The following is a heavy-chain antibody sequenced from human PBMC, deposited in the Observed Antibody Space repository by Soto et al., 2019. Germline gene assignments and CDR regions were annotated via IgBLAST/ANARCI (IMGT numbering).Heavy chain of an antibody. V-gene: IGHV3-30-3*01. D-gene: IGHD2-21*01. CDR3: ARGMGVAIRTYYFDY. CDR2: ISYDGSNK. CDR1: GFTFSSYA. J-gene: IGHJ4*02. Sequence: PGGSLRLSCAASGFTFSSYAMHWVRQAPGKGLEWVAVISYDGSNKYYADSVKGRFTISRDNSKNTLYLQMNSLRAEDTAVYYCARGMGVAIRTYYFDYWGQGTLVTVSP.